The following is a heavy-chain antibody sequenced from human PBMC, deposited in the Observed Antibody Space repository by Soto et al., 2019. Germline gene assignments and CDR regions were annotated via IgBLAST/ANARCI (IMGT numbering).Heavy chain of an antibody. CDR1: GGSISSGGYS. D-gene: IGHD3-22*01. Sequence: QLQLQESGSGLVKPSQTLSLTCAVSGGSISSGGYSWSWIRQPPGKGLEWIGYIYHSGSTYYNPSRKSRVTISVDRSKNQFSLKLSSVTAADTAVYYCARARHYYDSSGYYYEPWFDPWGQGTLVTVSS. CDR2: IYHSGST. CDR3: ARARHYYDSSGYYYEPWFDP. J-gene: IGHJ5*02. V-gene: IGHV4-30-2*01.